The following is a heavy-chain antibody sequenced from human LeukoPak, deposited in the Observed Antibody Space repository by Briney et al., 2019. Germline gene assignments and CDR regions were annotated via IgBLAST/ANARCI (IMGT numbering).Heavy chain of an antibody. CDR3: AIGGDSSTSCYRCFNE. D-gene: IGHD2-2*01. V-gene: IGHV5-51*01. Sequence: GESLGISFEGSGFRFTNYWIGWVRPVPGKGLEWMGIIYPDDYDTRYSPSFQGQVTISADKSIGTAYLQWSSLKASDTAMYYCAIGGDSSTSCYRCFNEGGQGTLVTVSA. CDR2: IYPDDYDT. CDR1: GFRFTNYW. J-gene: IGHJ4*02.